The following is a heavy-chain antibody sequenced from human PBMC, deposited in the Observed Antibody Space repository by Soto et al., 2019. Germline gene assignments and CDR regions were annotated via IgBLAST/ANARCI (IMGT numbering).Heavy chain of an antibody. J-gene: IGHJ6*02. CDR3: ARYPIVVVTADYYYYGMDV. CDR2: IIPSGGST. CDR1: GYTFTSDY. D-gene: IGHD2-21*02. Sequence: GVSAKVTCKASGYTFTSDYMHWVRQDPGQRIERMGIIIPSGGSTSYAQKYQGRVTMTRDTSTSTVYMELSSLRSEDTAVYYCARYPIVVVTADYYYYGMDVWGQGTTVTVSS. V-gene: IGHV1-46*01.